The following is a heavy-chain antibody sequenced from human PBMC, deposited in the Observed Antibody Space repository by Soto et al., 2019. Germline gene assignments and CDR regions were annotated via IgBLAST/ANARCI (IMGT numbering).Heavy chain of an antibody. CDR1: GFTFSSYA. V-gene: IGHV3-23*01. D-gene: IGHD3-3*01. CDR3: AKDLWSNSFYYDFWSGYPNFDY. CDR2: ISGSGGST. J-gene: IGHJ4*02. Sequence: PGGSLRLSCAASGFTFSSYAMSWVRQAPGKGLEWVSAISGSGGSTYYADSVKGRFTISRDNSKNTLYLQMNSLRAEDTAVYYCAKDLWSNSFYYDFWSGYPNFDYWGQGTLVTVSS.